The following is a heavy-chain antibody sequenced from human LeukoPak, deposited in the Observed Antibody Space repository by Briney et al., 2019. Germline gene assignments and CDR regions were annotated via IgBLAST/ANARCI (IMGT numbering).Heavy chain of an antibody. CDR2: INQDGSDT. CDR3: ATYNWNYDVDY. Sequence: GGSLRLSCAASGFTFSHYWIYWVRQAPGKGLVWVSGINQDGSDTRHADFVKGRFTISRDNAKNTLYLQMTSLRAEDTAVYYCATYNWNYDVDYWGQGTLVTVSS. J-gene: IGHJ4*02. D-gene: IGHD1-1*01. CDR1: GFTFSHYW. V-gene: IGHV3-74*01.